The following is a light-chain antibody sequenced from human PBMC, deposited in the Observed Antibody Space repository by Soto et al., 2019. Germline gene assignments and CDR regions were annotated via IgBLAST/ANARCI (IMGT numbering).Light chain of an antibody. V-gene: IGKV3-11*01. CDR1: QSVSKY. CDR2: DAS. J-gene: IGKJ5*01. CDR3: QQRSNWPIT. Sequence: EIVLTQSPATLSLSPGERATLSCRTSQSVSKYFAWYQQKPGRPPRLLIYDASSRATGIQARFFGSGSGTDFTLTISSLEAEDFAIYYCQQRSNWPITFGQGTRLEIK.